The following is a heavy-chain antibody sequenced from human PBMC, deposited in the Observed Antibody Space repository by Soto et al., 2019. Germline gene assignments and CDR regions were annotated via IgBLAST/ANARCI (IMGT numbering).Heavy chain of an antibody. Sequence: SETLSLTCTVSGRSISSVNYYWSWIRQPPGKGLEWIGYIYYSGSTYYNTSLRSRVTISVDTSKNQFSLKLSSVTAADTAVYYCASYGSGECNRGSCYSPFDYWGQGTLVTVSS. V-gene: IGHV4-30-4*01. CDR1: GRSISSVNYY. J-gene: IGHJ4*02. CDR2: IYYSGST. CDR3: ASYGSGECNRGSCYSPFDY. D-gene: IGHD2-15*01.